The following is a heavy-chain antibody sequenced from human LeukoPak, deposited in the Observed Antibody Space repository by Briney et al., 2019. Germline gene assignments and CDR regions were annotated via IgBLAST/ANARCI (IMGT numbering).Heavy chain of an antibody. D-gene: IGHD3-9*01. CDR1: GYSISSGYY. J-gene: IGHJ4*02. V-gene: IGHV4-38-2*01. CDR3: ARAVAYYDILTGYRYYFDY. CDR2: IYHSGST. Sequence: PSETLSLTCAVSGYSISSGYYWGWIRQPPGKGLEWIGSIYHSGSTYYNPSLKSRVTISVDTSKNQFSLKLSSVTAADTAVYYCARAVAYYDILTGYRYYFDYWGQGTLVTVSS.